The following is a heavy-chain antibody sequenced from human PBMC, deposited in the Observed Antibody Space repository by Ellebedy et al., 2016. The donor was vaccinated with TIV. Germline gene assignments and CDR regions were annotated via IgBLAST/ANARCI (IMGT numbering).Heavy chain of an antibody. J-gene: IGHJ5*02. CDR2: IYQSGIT. D-gene: IGHD1-26*01. Sequence: MPGGSLRLSCAVSGGSISSSNWWSWVRQPPGEGLEWIGEIYQSGITNYNPSLKNRVTISVDKSKNQPSLKLDSVTAADTAVYYCARSGSYYRFFDPWGQGALVTISS. CDR1: GGSISSSNW. CDR3: ARSGSYYRFFDP. V-gene: IGHV4-4*02.